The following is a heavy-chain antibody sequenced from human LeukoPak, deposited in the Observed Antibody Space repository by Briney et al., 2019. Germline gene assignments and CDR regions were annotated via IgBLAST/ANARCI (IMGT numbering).Heavy chain of an antibody. CDR2: IKQDGSEK. CDR1: GFTFSNYW. CDR3: ARSGKWEPYDY. D-gene: IGHD1-26*01. V-gene: IGHV3-7*01. J-gene: IGHJ4*02. Sequence: GGSLRLSCAASGFTFSNYWMTWVRQAPGKGLEWVANIKQDGSEKYYVDSVKGRFTISRDNAKNSLFLQMNSLRAEDTAVYYCARSGKWEPYDYWGQGTLVTVSS.